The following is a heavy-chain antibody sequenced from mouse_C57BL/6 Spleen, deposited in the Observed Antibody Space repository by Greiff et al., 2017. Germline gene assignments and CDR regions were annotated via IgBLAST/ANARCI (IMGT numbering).Heavy chain of an antibody. CDR2: ISYDGSN. Sequence: ESGPGLVKPSQSLSLTCSVTGYSITSGYYWNWIRQFPGNKLEWMGYISYDGSNNYNPSLKNRISITRDTSKNQFFLKLNSVTTEDTATYYCARGRLRDYYAMDYWGQGTSVTVSS. V-gene: IGHV3-6*01. D-gene: IGHD2-4*01. J-gene: IGHJ4*01. CDR1: GYSITSGYY. CDR3: ARGRLRDYYAMDY.